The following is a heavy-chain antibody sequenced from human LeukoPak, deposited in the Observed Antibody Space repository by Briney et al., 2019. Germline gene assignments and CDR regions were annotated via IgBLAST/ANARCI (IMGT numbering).Heavy chain of an antibody. V-gene: IGHV3-33*01. J-gene: IGHJ5*02. CDR3: ARLWGGNGYSGGSLNL. CDR2: VWYDGRNR. Sequence: GGSLRLSCAASGYTFSRHGIHWVRQAPGKGLEWVAVVWYDGRNRDYADSVKGRFTISKDNSNNMVFPQMDRLRAEDTAVYYCARLWGGNGYSGGSLNLWGQGTLVTVSS. D-gene: IGHD3-16*01. CDR1: GYTFSRHG.